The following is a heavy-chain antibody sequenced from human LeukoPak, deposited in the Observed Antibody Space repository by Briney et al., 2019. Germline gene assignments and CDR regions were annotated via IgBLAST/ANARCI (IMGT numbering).Heavy chain of an antibody. CDR2: INPSDDST. D-gene: IGHD3-22*01. J-gene: IGHJ4*02. Sequence: ASVKVSCKASGYTFTGYYMHWVRQAPGQGLEWMGIINPSDDSTRYAQKFQGRVTMTKDTSTNTVYMHLSSLSSDNTAVYYCARAYYESSAYRHAVYFDYWGQGTLVTVSS. CDR3: ARAYYESSAYRHAVYFDY. CDR1: GYTFTGYY. V-gene: IGHV1-46*01.